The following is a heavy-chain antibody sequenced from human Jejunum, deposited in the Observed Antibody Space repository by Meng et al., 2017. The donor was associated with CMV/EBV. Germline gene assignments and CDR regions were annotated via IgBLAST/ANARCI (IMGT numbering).Heavy chain of an antibody. CDR2: IYFIGDI. Sequence: VQLTESGPVLVRPSETLSLTCSAYGDSMSGYYWSWIRQSPGKVLEWIGYIYFIGDIKYNPSLKSRVAISPDTSKNQFSLRLTSVTAADTAVYYCARKGLDGWDYFDYWGQGILVTVSS. CDR1: GDSMSGYY. CDR3: ARKGLDGWDYFDY. J-gene: IGHJ4*02. D-gene: IGHD3-10*01. V-gene: IGHV4-59*01.